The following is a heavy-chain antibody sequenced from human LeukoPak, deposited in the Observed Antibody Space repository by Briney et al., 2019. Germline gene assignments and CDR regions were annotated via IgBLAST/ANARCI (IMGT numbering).Heavy chain of an antibody. CDR1: GGTFSSYA. CDR2: IIPIFGTA. D-gene: IGHD6-13*01. J-gene: IGHJ6*03. Sequence: SVKVSCKASGGTFSSYAISWVRQAPGQGLEWMGGIIPIFGTANYAQKSQGRVTITADESTSTAYMELSSLRSEDTAVYYCARAGVDSSSWYGFYYYYYMDVWGKGTTVTVSS. CDR3: ARAGVDSSSWYGFYYYYYMDV. V-gene: IGHV1-69*01.